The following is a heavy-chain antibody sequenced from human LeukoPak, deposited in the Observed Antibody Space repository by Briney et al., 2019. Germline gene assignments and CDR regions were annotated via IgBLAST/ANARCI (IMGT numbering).Heavy chain of an antibody. Sequence: PGGSLRLSCVASGFRYSHYGMNWVRQAPGKGLEWVSYISSSSSTIYYADSVKGRFTISRDNAKNSLYLQMNSLRAEDTAVYYCARADSSSWSYYYYYYMDVWGKGTTVTVSS. D-gene: IGHD6-13*01. CDR3: ARADSSSWSYYYYYYMDV. CDR1: GFRYSHYG. J-gene: IGHJ6*03. V-gene: IGHV3-48*01. CDR2: ISSSSSTI.